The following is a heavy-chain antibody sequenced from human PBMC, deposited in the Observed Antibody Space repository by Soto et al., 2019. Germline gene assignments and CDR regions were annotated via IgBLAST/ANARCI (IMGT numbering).Heavy chain of an antibody. CDR2: INPSGGST. CDR3: ARHVEVVPNWFDP. J-gene: IGHJ5*02. D-gene: IGHD2-2*01. CDR1: GYTFTSYY. V-gene: IGHV1-46*01. Sequence: GASVKVSCKASGYTFTSYYMHWVRQAPGQGLEWMGIINPSGGSTSYAQKFQGRVTMTRDTSTSTVYMELSSLRYEDTAGYYCARHVEVVPNWFDPWGQGTLVTVSS.